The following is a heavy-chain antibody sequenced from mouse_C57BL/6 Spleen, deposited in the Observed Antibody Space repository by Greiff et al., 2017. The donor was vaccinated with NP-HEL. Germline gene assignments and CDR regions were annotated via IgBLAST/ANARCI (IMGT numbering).Heavy chain of an antibody. D-gene: IGHD1-1*01. CDR2: IYPGDGGT. J-gene: IGHJ3*01. CDR1: GYAFSSSW. V-gene: IGHV1-82*01. Sequence: VQLQQSGPELVKPGASVKISCKASGYAFSSSWMHWVKQRPGKGLEWIGRIYPGDGGTNYNGKFKGKATLTADKSSSTAYMQLSSLTSEYSAVYFCSRITPFAYWGQGTLVTVSS. CDR3: SRITPFAY.